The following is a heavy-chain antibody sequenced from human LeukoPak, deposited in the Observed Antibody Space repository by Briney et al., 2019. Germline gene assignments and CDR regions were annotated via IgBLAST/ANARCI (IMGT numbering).Heavy chain of an antibody. CDR2: IKGSGSYA. CDR1: DFTFANYA. D-gene: IGHD4-17*01. V-gene: IGHV3-23*01. CDR3: TKDPNGDYVGAFDP. J-gene: IGHJ5*02. Sequence: GGSLRLSCVGSDFTFANYAMTWVRLTPGKGLEWVSSIKGSGSYAMYADSVSGRFTTSRDNSRNTIFLQMNSLRAEDTAVYYCTKDPNGDYVGAFDPWGQGTLVTVSS.